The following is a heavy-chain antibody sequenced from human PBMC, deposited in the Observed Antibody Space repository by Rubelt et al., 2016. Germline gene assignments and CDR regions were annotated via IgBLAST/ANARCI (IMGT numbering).Heavy chain of an antibody. CDR1: GYTFTSYG. D-gene: IGHD3-10*01. CDR3: ARDPLPVRGVIMTPTH. CDR2: ISAYNGNT. Sequence: QVQLVQSGAEVKKPGASVKVSCKASGYTFTSYGISWVRQAPGQGLEWMGWISAYNGNTNYAQKLQGSVTMNTATSTSTAYMELRRLRSDDTAVYYCARDPLPVRGVIMTPTHWGQGTLVTVSS. J-gene: IGHJ4*02. V-gene: IGHV1-18*01.